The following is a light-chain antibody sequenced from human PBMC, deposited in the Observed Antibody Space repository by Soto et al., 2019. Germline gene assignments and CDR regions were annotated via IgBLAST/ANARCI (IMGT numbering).Light chain of an antibody. CDR2: DVS. CDR3: CSYAGSYPWV. CDR1: SSGVGRSNF. V-gene: IGLV2-11*01. J-gene: IGLJ3*02. Sequence: QSALTQPRSVSGSPGQSVTISCTGISSGVGRSNFVSWYQHHPGKAPKLVIYDVSQRPSGVPDRFAGSKSGSTASLTISGLQAEDEADYFCCSYAGSYPWVFGGGTKLTVL.